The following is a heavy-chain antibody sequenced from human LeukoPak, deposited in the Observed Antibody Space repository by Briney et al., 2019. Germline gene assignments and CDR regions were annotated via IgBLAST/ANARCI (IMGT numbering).Heavy chain of an antibody. CDR2: IYYSGST. Sequence: ASETLSLTYTVSGGSISSSSYYWGWIRQPPGKGLEWIGSIYYSGSTYYNPSLKSRVTISVDTSKNQFSLKLSSVTAADTAVYYCARPRYCSSTSCPFDPWGQGTLVTVSS. J-gene: IGHJ5*02. CDR1: GGSISSSSYY. V-gene: IGHV4-39*01. CDR3: ARPRYCSSTSCPFDP. D-gene: IGHD2-2*01.